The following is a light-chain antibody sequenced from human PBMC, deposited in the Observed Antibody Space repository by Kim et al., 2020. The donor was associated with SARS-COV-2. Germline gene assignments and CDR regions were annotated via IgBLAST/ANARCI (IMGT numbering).Light chain of an antibody. CDR2: DAS. Sequence: SVSPGERVTLSCRASQSIGSNVAWYQQKPGQAPRLLIFDASTWTTGIPARFGGSRSGTEFTLTISSLQSEDFAVYYCQQYNTWWTFGQGTKVDIK. CDR1: QSIGSN. CDR3: QQYNTWWT. V-gene: IGKV3-15*01. J-gene: IGKJ1*01.